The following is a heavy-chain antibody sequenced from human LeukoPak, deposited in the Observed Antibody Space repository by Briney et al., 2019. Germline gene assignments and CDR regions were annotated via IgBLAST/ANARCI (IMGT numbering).Heavy chain of an antibody. CDR1: GGSISSGDYY. Sequence: PSETLSLTCTVSGGSISSGDYYWSWIRQPPGKGLEWIGYIYYIGNTFYNPSLKSRATISVDTSKNQFSLKLSSVTAADTAVYYCARAVVAEDARQLLPRRGLDFDYWGQGTLVTVSS. J-gene: IGHJ4*02. V-gene: IGHV4-30-4*01. CDR3: ARAVVAEDARQLLPRRGLDFDY. D-gene: IGHD2-15*01. CDR2: IYYIGNT.